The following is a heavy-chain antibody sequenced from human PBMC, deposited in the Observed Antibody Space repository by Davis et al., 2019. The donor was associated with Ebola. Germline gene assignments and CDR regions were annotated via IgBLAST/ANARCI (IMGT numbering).Heavy chain of an antibody. CDR1: GFTFSRNW. Sequence: MPGGSLRLSCAASGFTFSRNWMSWVRQCPGKGLEWIGEIYHSGSTSYNPSLKSRVTISVDMSKNQVSLRLSSVTAADTAVYYCARSITIIRGVIPWFDPWGQGTLVTVSS. V-gene: IGHV4-4*02. D-gene: IGHD3-10*01. J-gene: IGHJ5*02. CDR3: ARSITIIRGVIPWFDP. CDR2: IYHSGST.